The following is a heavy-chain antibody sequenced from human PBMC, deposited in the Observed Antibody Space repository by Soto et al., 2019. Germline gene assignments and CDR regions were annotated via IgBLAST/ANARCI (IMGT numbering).Heavy chain of an antibody. V-gene: IGHV1-18*01. J-gene: IGHJ5*02. CDR2: ISAYNGNT. D-gene: IGHD4-4*01. Sequence: ASVKVSCKASGYTFTSYGISWVRQAPGQGLEWMGWISAYNGNTNYAQKHQGRDNMTTDTSTSTAYKELRSLRSDDNTVYYCARDNNLQYPNWFDPWGQGTLVTVSS. CDR3: ARDNNLQYPNWFDP. CDR1: GYTFTSYG.